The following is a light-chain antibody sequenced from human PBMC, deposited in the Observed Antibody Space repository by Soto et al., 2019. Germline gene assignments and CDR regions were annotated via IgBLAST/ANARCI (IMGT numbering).Light chain of an antibody. CDR1: QGISSY. Sequence: DIQMTQSPSFLSASVGDRVTITCRASQGISSYLAWYQQKPGKAPKLLIYAASTLQSGVPSRFSGSGSGTDFTFTISSLQPEDFATYSCLQYYNVPITFGQGTRLEIK. CDR3: LQYYNVPIT. CDR2: AAS. J-gene: IGKJ5*01. V-gene: IGKV1-9*01.